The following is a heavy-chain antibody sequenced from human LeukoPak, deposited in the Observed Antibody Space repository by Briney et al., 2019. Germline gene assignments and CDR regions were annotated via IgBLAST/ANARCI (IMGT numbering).Heavy chain of an antibody. Sequence: PSETLSLTCTVSGGSISSHYWSWIRQPPGKGLEWIGYIYYSGSTNYNPSLKSRVTISVDTSKNQFSLKLSPVTAADTAVYYCARSTGDLGPAFDIWGQGTMVTVSS. D-gene: IGHD7-27*01. CDR2: IYYSGST. CDR3: ARSTGDLGPAFDI. J-gene: IGHJ3*02. CDR1: GGSISSHY. V-gene: IGHV4-59*11.